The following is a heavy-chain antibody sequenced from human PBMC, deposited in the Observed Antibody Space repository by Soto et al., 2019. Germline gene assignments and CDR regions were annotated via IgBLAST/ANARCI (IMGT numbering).Heavy chain of an antibody. CDR2: ISYDGSNK. Sequence: QVQLVESGGGVVQPGRSLRLSCAASGFTFSSYGMHWVRQAPGKGLEWVAVISYDGSNKYYADSVKGRFTISRDNSKNTLYLQMNSLRAEDTAVYYCAKGDDYGDYSRYGMDVWGQGTTVTVS. D-gene: IGHD4-17*01. CDR3: AKGDDYGDYSRYGMDV. J-gene: IGHJ6*02. V-gene: IGHV3-30*18. CDR1: GFTFSSYG.